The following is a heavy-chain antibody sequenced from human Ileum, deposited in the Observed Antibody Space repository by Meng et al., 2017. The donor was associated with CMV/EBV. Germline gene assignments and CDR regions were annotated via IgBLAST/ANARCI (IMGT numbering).Heavy chain of an antibody. J-gene: IGHJ4*02. CDR2: IKQDGSEK. V-gene: IGHV3-7*03. CDR3: ARDSIGSLDY. D-gene: IGHD1-26*01. Sequence: GGSLRLSCAASGFIFRDYWMAWVRQAPGKGPEWVANIKQDGSEKYYVDSVKGRFTISRDNAKNSLYLQMNSLRAEDTAVYYCARDSIGSLDYWGQGTLVTVSS. CDR1: GFIFRDYW.